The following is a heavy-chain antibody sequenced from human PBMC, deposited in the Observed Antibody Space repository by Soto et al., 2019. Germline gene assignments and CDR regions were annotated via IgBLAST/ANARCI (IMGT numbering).Heavy chain of an antibody. V-gene: IGHV3-7*01. Sequence: PGGSLRLCCAASGVTFSSYWMSWVRQAPGKGLEWVANIKQDGSEKYYVDSVKGRFTISRDNAKNSLYLQMNSLRAEDTAVYYCARILGYCSSTSCYGILKVVVPHTNAFDIWGQGTMVTVSS. CDR2: IKQDGSEK. CDR1: GVTFSSYW. CDR3: ARILGYCSSTSCYGILKVVVPHTNAFDI. D-gene: IGHD2-2*01. J-gene: IGHJ3*02.